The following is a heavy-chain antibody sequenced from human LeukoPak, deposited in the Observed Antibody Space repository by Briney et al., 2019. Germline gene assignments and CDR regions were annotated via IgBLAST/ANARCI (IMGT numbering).Heavy chain of an antibody. D-gene: IGHD3-16*01. Sequence: GGSLRLSCAASGFTFSSYGMSWVRQAPGKGLEWVSAISGSGGSTYYADSVKGRFTISRDNSKNTLYLQMNSLRAEDTAVYYCAKAPRFGDHAAEYFYYYMDVWGKGTTVTVSS. CDR3: AKAPRFGDHAAEYFYYYMDV. CDR1: GFTFSSYG. J-gene: IGHJ6*03. CDR2: ISGSGGST. V-gene: IGHV3-23*01.